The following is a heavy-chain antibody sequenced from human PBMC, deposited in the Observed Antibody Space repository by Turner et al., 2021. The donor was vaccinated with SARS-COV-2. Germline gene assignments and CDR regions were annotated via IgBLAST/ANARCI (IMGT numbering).Heavy chain of an antibody. V-gene: IGHV1-18*01. Sequence: QVQLVQSGPEVKKPGASVKVSCKASDYVFTSYPINWVRQAPGQGLEWMGWNSCNNGNTEYARSFQDRITMTIDTSTTTAYMELRGLRSDDTAVYFCARGGTIAVAGRVTGGDHWGQGTLVSVSS. J-gene: IGHJ4*02. D-gene: IGHD6-19*01. CDR2: NSCNNGNT. CDR1: DYVFTSYP. CDR3: ARGGTIAVAGRVTGGDH.